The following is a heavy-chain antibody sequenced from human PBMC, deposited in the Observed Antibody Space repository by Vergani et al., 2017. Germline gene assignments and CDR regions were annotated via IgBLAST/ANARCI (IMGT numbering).Heavy chain of an antibody. Sequence: QLQLQESCPGLVKPSETLSLTCTVSGGSISSSSYYWGWIRQPPGKGLEWIGSIYYSGSTYYNPSLKSRVTISVDTSKNQFSLKLRSVTAADTAVYYFARGAISYYYCYMDVWGKGTTVTVSS. CDR1: GGSISSSSYY. J-gene: IGHJ6*03. CDR3: ARGAISYYYCYMDV. V-gene: IGHV4-39*01. CDR2: IYYSGST. D-gene: IGHD3-3*02.